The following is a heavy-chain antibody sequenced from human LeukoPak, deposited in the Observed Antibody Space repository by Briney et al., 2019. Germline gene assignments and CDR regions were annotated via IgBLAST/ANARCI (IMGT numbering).Heavy chain of an antibody. CDR1: GGSISSYY. CDR2: IYYSGST. J-gene: IGHJ4*02. CDR3: AGEDGHYFDY. V-gene: IGHV4-59*01. Sequence: KPSETLSLTCTVSGGSISSYYWSWIRQPPGKGLEWIGYIYYSGSTNYNPSLKSRVTISVDTSKNQFSLKLSSVTAADTAVYYCAGEDGHYFDYWGQGTLVTVSS.